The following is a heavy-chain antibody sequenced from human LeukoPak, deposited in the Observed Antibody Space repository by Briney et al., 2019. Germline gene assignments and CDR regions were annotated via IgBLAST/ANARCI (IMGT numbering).Heavy chain of an antibody. Sequence: GGSLRLSCAASGFTFSGYAMSWVRQAPGKGLEWVSAISGSGGSTYYADSVKGRFTISRDNSKNTLYLQMNSLRAEDTAVYYCAKSSRPRYYYDSSGYYKGFDYWGQGTLVTVSS. V-gene: IGHV3-23*01. CDR1: GFTFSGYA. J-gene: IGHJ4*02. CDR3: AKSSRPRYYYDSSGYYKGFDY. D-gene: IGHD3-22*01. CDR2: ISGSGGST.